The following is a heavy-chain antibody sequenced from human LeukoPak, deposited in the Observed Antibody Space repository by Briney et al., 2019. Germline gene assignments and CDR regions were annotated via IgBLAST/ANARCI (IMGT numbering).Heavy chain of an antibody. CDR3: AREIFWSGYYSNLHFDY. CDR2: ISSSSSYI. J-gene: IGHJ4*02. Sequence: SLXLSCAASEFTFSSYNMNWVRQAPGKGLEWVSSISSSSSYIYYADSVKGRFTISRDNAKNSLYLQMNSLRAEDTAVYYCAREIFWSGYYSNLHFDYWGQGTLVTVSS. D-gene: IGHD3-3*01. CDR1: EFTFSSYN. V-gene: IGHV3-21*01.